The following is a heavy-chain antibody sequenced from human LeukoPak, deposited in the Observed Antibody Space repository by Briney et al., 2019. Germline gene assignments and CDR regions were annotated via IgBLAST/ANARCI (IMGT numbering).Heavy chain of an antibody. D-gene: IGHD3-10*01. V-gene: IGHV3-30*18. Sequence: GGSLRLSCAASGFTFSSYGMHWVRQAPGKGLEWVAVISYDGSNKYYADSVKGRFTISRDNSKNTLYLQMNSLRAEDTAVYYCAKSGFDYWGQGTLVTVSS. CDR1: GFTFSSYG. CDR3: AKSGFDY. J-gene: IGHJ4*02. CDR2: ISYDGSNK.